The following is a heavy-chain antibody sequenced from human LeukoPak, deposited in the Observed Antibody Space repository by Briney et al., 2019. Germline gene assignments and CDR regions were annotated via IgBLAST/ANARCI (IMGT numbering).Heavy chain of an antibody. CDR3: ARVIAAANWFDP. CDR2: IYYSGST. CDR1: GGSISSSSYY. J-gene: IGHJ5*02. Sequence: SETLSLTCTVSGGSISSSSYYWGWIRQPPGKGLEWIGSIYYSGSTYYNPSLKRRVTISVDTSKHQFSLKLNSVTAADTAVYYCARVIAAANWFDPWGQGTLVTVSS. D-gene: IGHD6-13*01. V-gene: IGHV4-39*01.